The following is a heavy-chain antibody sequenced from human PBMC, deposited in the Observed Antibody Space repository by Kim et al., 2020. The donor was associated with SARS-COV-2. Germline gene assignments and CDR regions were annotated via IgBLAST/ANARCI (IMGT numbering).Heavy chain of an antibody. V-gene: IGHV3-21*01. D-gene: IGHD5-12*01. CDR1: GFTFSSYS. CDR2: ISSSSSYI. J-gene: IGHJ6*02. Sequence: GGSLRLSCAASGFTFSSYSMNWVRQAPGKGLEWVSSISSSSSYIYYADSVKGRFTISRDNAKNSLYLQMNSLRAEDTAVYYCARDNGYGNTYYYYYGMDVWGQGTTVTVSS. CDR3: ARDNGYGNTYYYYYGMDV.